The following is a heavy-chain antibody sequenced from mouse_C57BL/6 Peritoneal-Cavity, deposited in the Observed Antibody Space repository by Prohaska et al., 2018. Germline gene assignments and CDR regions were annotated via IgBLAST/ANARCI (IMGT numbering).Heavy chain of an antibody. CDR3: MRYSNYWYFNV. CDR1: GFTFSGFW. CDR2: INSDGSAI. D-gene: IGHD2-5*01. J-gene: IGHJ1*03. V-gene: IGHV11-2*01. Sequence: EVQLLETGGGLVQPGGSRGLSCEGSGFTFSGFWMSWVRQTPGKTLEWIGDINSDGSAINYAPSIKDRFTIFRDNDKSTLYLQMSNVRSEDTATYLCMRYSNYWYFNVWGRGTTVTVSS.